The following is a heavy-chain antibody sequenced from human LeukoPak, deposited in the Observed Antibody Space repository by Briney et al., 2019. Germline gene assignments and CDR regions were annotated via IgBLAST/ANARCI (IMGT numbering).Heavy chain of an antibody. J-gene: IGHJ5*02. CDR3: ARDAYDSSGYFTT. CDR1: GGTFSSYA. D-gene: IGHD3-22*01. V-gene: IGHV1-69*05. Sequence: ASVKVSCKASGGTFSSYAISWVRQAPGQGLEWMGRIIPIFGTTNYAQKFQGRVTITTDESTSTAYMELSSLRSEDTAVYYCARDAYDSSGYFTTWGQGTLVTVSS. CDR2: IIPIFGTT.